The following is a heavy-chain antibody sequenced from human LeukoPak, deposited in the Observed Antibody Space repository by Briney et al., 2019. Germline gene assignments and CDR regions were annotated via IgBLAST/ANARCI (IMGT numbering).Heavy chain of an antibody. J-gene: IGHJ5*02. Sequence: SETLSLTCTVSGGSISSSSYYWGWIRQPPGKGLEWFGSIYYSGSTYYNPSLKSRVTISVDTFKNQFSLKLSSVTAADTAVYYCARRFWVGYCSSTSCPPSNWFDPWGQGTLVTVSS. D-gene: IGHD2-2*01. CDR2: IYYSGST. V-gene: IGHV4-39*01. CDR1: GGSISSSSYY. CDR3: ARRFWVGYCSSTSCPPSNWFDP.